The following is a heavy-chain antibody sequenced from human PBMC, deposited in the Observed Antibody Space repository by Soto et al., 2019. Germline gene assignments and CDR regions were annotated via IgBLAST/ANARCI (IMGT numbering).Heavy chain of an antibody. Sequence: VQLLESGGDLVQPGGSQTLSCAASGFTFSDYSMSWVRQAPGKGLEWVSGISGTGGSTYYADSVKGRFTISRHNSKNTLYLQMDSLRAEDTAVYYCAKSVGNTWNTYFLHYWGQGTLVTVSS. CDR3: AKSVGNTWNTYFLHY. CDR1: GFTFSDYS. D-gene: IGHD1-20*01. V-gene: IGHV3-23*01. J-gene: IGHJ4*02. CDR2: ISGTGGST.